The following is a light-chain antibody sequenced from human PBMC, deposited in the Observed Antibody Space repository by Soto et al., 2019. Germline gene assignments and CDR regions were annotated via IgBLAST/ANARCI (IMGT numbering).Light chain of an antibody. CDR3: CSYAGNYTSYV. V-gene: IGLV2-11*01. J-gene: IGLJ1*01. CDR1: SSDVGRYDY. Sequence: QSDLAQPGSVSSSPGQSVTISCTGTSSDVGRYDYVSWYQQHPGKAPKLMIYDVTKRPSGVPDRFSGSKSGNTASLTISGLQAEDEAAYYCCSYAGNYTSYVFGTGTKV. CDR2: DVT.